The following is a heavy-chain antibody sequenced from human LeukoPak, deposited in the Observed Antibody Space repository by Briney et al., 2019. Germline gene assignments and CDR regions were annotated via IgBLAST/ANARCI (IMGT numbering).Heavy chain of an antibody. CDR1: GFTLSSNY. CDR3: GGAEPLSY. Sequence: GGSLRLSCAASGFTLSSNYMSWVRQAPGEGLEWVSVIYSGGSTYYADSVKGRFTISRDNSKNTLYLQMNSLRAEDTAVYYCGGAEPLSYWGQGTLVTVSS. V-gene: IGHV3-53*01. J-gene: IGHJ4*02. CDR2: IYSGGST.